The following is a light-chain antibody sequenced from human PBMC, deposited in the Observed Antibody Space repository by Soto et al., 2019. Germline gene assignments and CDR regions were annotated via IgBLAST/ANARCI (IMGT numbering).Light chain of an antibody. CDR1: SSDVGGYNY. J-gene: IGLJ2*01. CDR2: DVS. CDR3: SSSTSSSTLVV. Sequence: QSALTQPASVSGSPGQSITISCTGTSSDVGGYNYVSWYQQHPGKAPKFMIYDVSNRPSGVSNRFSGSKSGNTASLTISGLQAEDEADYYCSSSTSSSTLVVFGGGTKLTVL. V-gene: IGLV2-14*01.